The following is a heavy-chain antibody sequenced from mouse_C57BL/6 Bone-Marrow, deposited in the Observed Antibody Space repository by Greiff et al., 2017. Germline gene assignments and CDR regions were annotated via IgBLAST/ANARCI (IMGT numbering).Heavy chain of an antibody. Sequence: QVQLQQSGPELVKPGASVKISCKASGYAFSSSWMNWVKQRPGKGLEWIGRIYPGDGDTNYNGKFKGKATLTADKSYSTAYMQLSSLTSEDSAVYFCARLCYYFDYWGQGTTLTVSA. CDR3: ARLCYYFDY. J-gene: IGHJ2*01. CDR1: GYAFSSSW. CDR2: IYPGDGDT. V-gene: IGHV1-82*01.